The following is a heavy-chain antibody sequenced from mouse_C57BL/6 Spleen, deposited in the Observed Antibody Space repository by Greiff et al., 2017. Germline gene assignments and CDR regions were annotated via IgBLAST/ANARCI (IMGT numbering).Heavy chain of an antibody. Sequence: EVKLVESGGGLVQPGGSLKLSCAASGFTFSDYYMYWVRQTPEKRLEWVAYISNGGGSTYYPDTVKGRFTISRDNAKNTLYLQMSRLKSEDTAMYYCARRDDGYSLYAMDYWGQGTSVTVSS. J-gene: IGHJ4*01. CDR2: ISNGGGST. CDR1: GFTFSDYY. CDR3: ARRDDGYSLYAMDY. V-gene: IGHV5-12*01. D-gene: IGHD2-3*01.